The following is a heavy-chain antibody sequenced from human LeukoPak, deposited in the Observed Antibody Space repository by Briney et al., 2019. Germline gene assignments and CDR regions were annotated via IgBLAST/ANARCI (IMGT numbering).Heavy chain of an antibody. CDR1: GFTFSSYW. CDR3: ARERPGEDTFDI. Sequence: GGSLRLSCAASGFTFSSYWMHWVRQAPGKGLVWVSRISTDGSSTTYADSVKGRFTISRDNAKNSLYLQMNSLRTEDTAVYYCARERPGEDTFDIWGQGTVVTVSS. CDR2: ISTDGSST. V-gene: IGHV3-74*01. D-gene: IGHD7-27*01. J-gene: IGHJ3*02.